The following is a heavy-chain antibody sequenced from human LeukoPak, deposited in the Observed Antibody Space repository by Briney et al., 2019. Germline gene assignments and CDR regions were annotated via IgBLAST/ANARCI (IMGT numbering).Heavy chain of an antibody. CDR1: GFTFSSYG. V-gene: IGHV3-30*02. D-gene: IGHD3-22*01. J-gene: IGHJ4*02. Sequence: GGSLRLSCAASGFTFSSYGMHWVRQAPGKGLEWVAFIRYDGSNKYYADSVKGRLTISRDNSKNALYLQMNGLRAEDTAVYYCAKEKQTYDSSGYLDYWGQGTLVTVSS. CDR2: IRYDGSNK. CDR3: AKEKQTYDSSGYLDY.